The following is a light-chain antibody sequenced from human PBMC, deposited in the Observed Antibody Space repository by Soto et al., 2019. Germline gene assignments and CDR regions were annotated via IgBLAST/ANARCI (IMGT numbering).Light chain of an antibody. CDR3: SLYTSTSTFV. Sequence: QSALTQPPSASGSPGQSVAISCTGTSSDVGGYNYVSWYQQHPGKAPKLMIYEVNKRPSGVPDRFSGSKSGNTASLTVSGLQAEDEADYYCSLYTSTSTFVFGPGTKVTVL. V-gene: IGLV2-8*01. CDR2: EVN. CDR1: SSDVGGYNY. J-gene: IGLJ1*01.